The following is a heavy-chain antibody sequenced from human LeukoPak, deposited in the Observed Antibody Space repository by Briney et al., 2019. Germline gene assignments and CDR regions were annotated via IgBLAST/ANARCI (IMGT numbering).Heavy chain of an antibody. V-gene: IGHV3-48*04. CDR3: ARDRRDGYNRFDY. Sequence: GGSLRLSCAASGFTFGSYAMSWVRQAPGKGLEWVSYISSSGSTIYYADSVKGRFTISRDNAKNSLYLQMNSLRAEDTAVYYCARDRRDGYNRFDYWGQGTLVTVSS. CDR1: GFTFGSYA. D-gene: IGHD5-24*01. J-gene: IGHJ4*02. CDR2: ISSSGSTI.